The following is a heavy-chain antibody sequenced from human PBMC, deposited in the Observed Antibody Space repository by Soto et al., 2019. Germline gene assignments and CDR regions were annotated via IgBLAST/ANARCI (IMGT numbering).Heavy chain of an antibody. J-gene: IGHJ4*02. CDR3: VKRGPGIAVAGRLNY. CDR2: ISSNGGST. Sequence: PGGSLRLSCSASGFTCSSYAMHWVRQAPGKGLQHLSAISSNGGSTYYADSVKGRFTISRDNSKNTLYLQMSSLRAEDTAVYYCVKRGPGIAVAGRLNYWGQGTLVTVSS. D-gene: IGHD6-19*01. CDR1: GFTCSSYA. V-gene: IGHV3-64D*08.